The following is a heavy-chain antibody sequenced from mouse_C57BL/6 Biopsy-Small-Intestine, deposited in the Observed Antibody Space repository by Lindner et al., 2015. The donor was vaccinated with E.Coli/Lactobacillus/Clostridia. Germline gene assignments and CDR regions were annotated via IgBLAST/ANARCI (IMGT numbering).Heavy chain of an antibody. V-gene: IGHV10-1*01. J-gene: IGHJ2*01. CDR3: VRHYYGSSYFDY. CDR2: IRGKSNNYAT. D-gene: IGHD1-1*01. Sequence: EVQLQESGGGLVQPKGSLKLSCAASGFSFNTYAMNWVRQAPGKGLEWVARIRGKSNNYATYYADSVKDRFTISRDDSESMLYLQMNNLKTEDTAMYYCVRHYYGSSYFDYWGQGTTLTVSS. CDR1: GFSFNTYA.